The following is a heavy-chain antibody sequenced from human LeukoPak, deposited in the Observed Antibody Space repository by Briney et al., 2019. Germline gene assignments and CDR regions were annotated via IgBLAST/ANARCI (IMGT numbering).Heavy chain of an antibody. CDR3: AGEDILTGYSDY. J-gene: IGHJ4*02. D-gene: IGHD3-9*01. Sequence: GGSLRLSCAASGFTFSSYAMHWVRQAPGKGLEWVAVISYDGSNKYYADSVKGRFTISRDNSKNTLYLQMNSLRAEDTAVYYCAGEDILTGYSDYWGQGTLVTVSS. CDR2: ISYDGSNK. V-gene: IGHV3-30-3*01. CDR1: GFTFSSYA.